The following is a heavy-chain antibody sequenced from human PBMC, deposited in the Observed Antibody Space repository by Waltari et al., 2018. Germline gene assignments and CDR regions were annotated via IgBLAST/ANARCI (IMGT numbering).Heavy chain of an antibody. CDR2: IIPSFGTA. CDR1: GGTFSSYA. V-gene: IGHV1-69*08. D-gene: IGHD3-3*01. J-gene: IGHJ4*02. Sequence: QVQLVQSGAEVKKPGSSVKVSCEASGGTFSSYAISWVRQAPGQGLEWMGRIIPSFGTANYAQKFQGRVTITADKSTSTAYMELSSLRSEDTAVYYCARDAPITIFGVVTFDYWGQGTLVTVSS. CDR3: ARDAPITIFGVVTFDY.